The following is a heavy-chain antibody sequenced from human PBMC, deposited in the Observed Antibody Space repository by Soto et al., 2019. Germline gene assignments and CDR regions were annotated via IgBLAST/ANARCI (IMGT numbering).Heavy chain of an antibody. CDR1: GYTFNDYY. CDR2: INTLSGGT. J-gene: IGHJ6*02. D-gene: IGHD1-20*01. Sequence: SVKVSCKASGYTFNDYYLLWVRHAPAQGLEWIGGINTLSGGTNYAQKFQDRATMTRDTPISTAYMELSRLRSDDTAVYYCARVTPYYYYCMDVWGQGTTVTVSS. V-gene: IGHV1-2*02. CDR3: ARVTPYYYYCMDV.